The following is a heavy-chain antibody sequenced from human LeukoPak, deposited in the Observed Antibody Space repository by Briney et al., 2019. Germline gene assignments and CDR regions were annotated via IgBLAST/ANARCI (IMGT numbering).Heavy chain of an antibody. D-gene: IGHD5-24*01. CDR3: AKDREMATTTDAFDI. V-gene: IGHV3-9*01. J-gene: IGHJ3*02. CDR1: GFTFDDYA. CDR2: ISWNSGSI. Sequence: GGSLRLSCAASGFTFDDYAMHWVRQAPGKGLEWVSGISWNSGSIGYADSVKGRFTISRDNAKNSLYLQMNSLRAEDTALYYCAKDREMATTTDAFDIWGQGTMVTVSS.